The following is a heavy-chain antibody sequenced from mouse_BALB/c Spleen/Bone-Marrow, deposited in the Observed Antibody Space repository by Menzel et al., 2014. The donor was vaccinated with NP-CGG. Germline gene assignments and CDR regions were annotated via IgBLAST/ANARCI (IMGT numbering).Heavy chain of an antibody. Sequence: EVKLMESGGGLVQPGGSLKLSCAASGFDFSRYWMSWVRQAPGKGLEWIGEINPDSRTINYSPSLKDKIIISRDNAKNTLCLRLNKVRSEDTALYYCARPDYYGYLNYWGQGTTLTVSS. D-gene: IGHD1-1*01. J-gene: IGHJ2*01. CDR2: INPDSRTI. CDR1: GFDFSRYW. V-gene: IGHV4-1*02. CDR3: ARPDYYGYLNY.